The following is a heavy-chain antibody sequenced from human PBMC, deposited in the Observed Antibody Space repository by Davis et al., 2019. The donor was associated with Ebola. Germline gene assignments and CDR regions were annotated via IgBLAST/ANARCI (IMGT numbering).Heavy chain of an antibody. CDR3: VKKGRLVPGNSWFDA. D-gene: IGHD1-1*01. V-gene: IGHV3-23*01. Sequence: GESLKISCVVSGITFSDYAMSWVRQAPGKGLEWVSVISGRGGSTYYAESVKGRFTISRDNFKNTLYLQMNSLRVEDTAVYHCVKKGRLVPGNSWFDAWGQGTLVTVSS. CDR2: ISGRGGST. J-gene: IGHJ5*02. CDR1: GITFSDYA.